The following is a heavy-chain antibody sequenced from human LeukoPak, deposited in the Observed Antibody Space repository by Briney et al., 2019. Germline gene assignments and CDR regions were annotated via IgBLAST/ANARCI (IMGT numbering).Heavy chain of an antibody. Sequence: QPGGSLRLSCAASGFTFSSYAMSWVRQAPGKGLEWVSAISGSGGSTYYADSVKGRFTISRDNSKNTLYLQMNSLRAEDTAVYYCAKDRARGELLQNYYYGMDVWGQGTTVTVSS. J-gene: IGHJ6*02. CDR2: ISGSGGST. V-gene: IGHV3-23*01. CDR3: AKDRARGELLQNYYYGMDV. D-gene: IGHD1-26*01. CDR1: GFTFSSYA.